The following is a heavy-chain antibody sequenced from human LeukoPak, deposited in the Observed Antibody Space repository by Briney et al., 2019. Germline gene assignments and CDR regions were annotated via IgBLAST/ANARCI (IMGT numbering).Heavy chain of an antibody. V-gene: IGHV3-21*01. CDR2: ISSSSSCI. J-gene: IGHJ6*02. CDR1: GITFTSSS. Sequence: AGGSLRLSCAASGITFTSSSMTWVRQAPGKGLEWVSSISSSSSCIYFADSLKGRFTISRDNAKNSLYLQMNSLRAEDTAVYYCARDLPLYGMDVWGQGTTVTVSS. CDR3: ARDLPLYGMDV.